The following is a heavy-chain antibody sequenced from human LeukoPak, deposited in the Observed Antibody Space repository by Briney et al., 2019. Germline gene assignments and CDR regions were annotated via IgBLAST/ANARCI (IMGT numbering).Heavy chain of an antibody. CDR3: ARGVKGLRGAFDI. J-gene: IGHJ4*02. CDR2: IYYSGST. V-gene: IGHV4-31*03. D-gene: IGHD3-10*01. Sequence: TLSLTCTVSGGSISSGVYYWSWIRQHPGKGLEWIGYIYYSGSTYSNPSLKSRLTMSVDISKNQFSLKLSSVTAADAAVYYCARGVKGLRGAFDIWGQGTLVTVSS. CDR1: GGSISSGVYY.